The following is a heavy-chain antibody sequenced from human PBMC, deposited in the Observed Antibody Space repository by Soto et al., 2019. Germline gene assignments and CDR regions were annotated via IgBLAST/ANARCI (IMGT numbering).Heavy chain of an antibody. CDR1: GGSISSSSYY. J-gene: IGHJ6*02. CDR2: IYYSGST. V-gene: IGHV4-39*01. Sequence: SETLSLTCTVSGGSISSSSYYWGWIRQPPGKGLEWIGSIYYSGSTYYNPSLKSRVTISVDTSKNQFSLKLSSVTAADTAVYYCARREGRYFDWLSNWGMDVWGQGTTVTVSS. CDR3: ARREGRYFDWLSNWGMDV. D-gene: IGHD3-9*01.